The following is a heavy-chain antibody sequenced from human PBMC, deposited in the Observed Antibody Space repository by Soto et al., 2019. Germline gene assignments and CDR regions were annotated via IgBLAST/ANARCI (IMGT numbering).Heavy chain of an antibody. D-gene: IGHD1-7*01. J-gene: IGHJ6*02. CDR1: GFTFSSYG. V-gene: IGHV3-30*18. Sequence: SGGSLRLSCAASGFTFSSYGMHWVREAPGKGLEWVAVISYDGSNKYYADSVKGRFTISRDNSKNTLYLQMNSLRAEDTAVYYCAKGFFNWNYARDYYYGMDVWGQGTTVTVSS. CDR2: ISYDGSNK. CDR3: AKGFFNWNYARDYYYGMDV.